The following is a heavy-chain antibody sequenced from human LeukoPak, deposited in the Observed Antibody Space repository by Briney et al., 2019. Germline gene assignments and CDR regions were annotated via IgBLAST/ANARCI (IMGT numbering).Heavy chain of an antibody. Sequence: ASVKVSCKTSGYAFTNYGISWVRQATGQGLEWMGWMNPNSGNTGYAQKFQGRVTITRNTSISTAYMELSSLRSEDTAVYYCAGSLVGATISPAFDIWGQGTMVTVSS. CDR2: MNPNSGNT. CDR1: GYAFTNYG. D-gene: IGHD1-26*01. J-gene: IGHJ3*02. CDR3: AGSLVGATISPAFDI. V-gene: IGHV1-8*03.